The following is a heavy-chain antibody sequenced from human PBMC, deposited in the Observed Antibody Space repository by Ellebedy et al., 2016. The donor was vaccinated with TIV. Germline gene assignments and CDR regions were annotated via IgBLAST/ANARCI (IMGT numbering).Heavy chain of an antibody. V-gene: IGHV3-64D*06. Sequence: PGGSLRLSCSAFGITFSSHAMHWVRQEPGKGLQYVSIISDDGGSTYYADSVKGRFTISRDNSKNTVSLKMTGVRIEDTAVYYCVLGSWQPYWGLGTLVIVSS. CDR1: GITFSSHA. J-gene: IGHJ4*02. D-gene: IGHD6-13*01. CDR2: ISDDGGST. CDR3: VLGSWQPY.